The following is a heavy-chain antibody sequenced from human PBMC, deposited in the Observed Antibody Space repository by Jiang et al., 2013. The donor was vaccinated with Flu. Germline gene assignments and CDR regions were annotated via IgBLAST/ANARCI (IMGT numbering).Heavy chain of an antibody. CDR3: ARLLVANWFDP. D-gene: IGHD2-2*01. V-gene: IGHV4-39*01. CDR1: GGSISSSSYY. J-gene: IGHJ5*02. Sequence: LLKPSETLSLTCTVSGGSISSSSYYWGWIRQPPGKGLEWIGSIYYSGSTYYNPSLKSRVTISVDTSKNQFSLKLSSVTAADTAVYYCARLLVANWFDPWGQGTLVTVSS. CDR2: IYYSGST.